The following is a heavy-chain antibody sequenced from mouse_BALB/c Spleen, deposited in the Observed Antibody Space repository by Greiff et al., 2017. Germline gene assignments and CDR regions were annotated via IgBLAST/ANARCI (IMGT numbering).Heavy chain of an antibody. CDR3: ARPYYRYDGGYAMDY. CDR2: IDPSDSYT. CDR1: GYTFTSYW. J-gene: IGHJ4*01. V-gene: IGHV1-69*02. Sequence: QVQLQQPGAELVKPGASVKLSCKASGYTFTSYWMHWVKQRPGQGLEWIGEIDPSDSYTNYNQKFKGKATLTVDKSSSTAYMQLSSLTSEDSAVYYCARPYYRYDGGYAMDYWGQGTSVTVSS. D-gene: IGHD2-14*01.